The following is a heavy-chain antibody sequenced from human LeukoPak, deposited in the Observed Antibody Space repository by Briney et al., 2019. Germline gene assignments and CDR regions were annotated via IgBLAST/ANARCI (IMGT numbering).Heavy chain of an antibody. CDR1: GFTFSSYS. V-gene: IGHV3-21*01. CDR3: APVGPDAFDI. Sequence: GGSLRLSCAASGFTFSSYSMNWVRQAPGKGLEWASSISSSSSYIYYADSVKGRFTISRDNAKNSLYLQMNSLRAEDTAVYYCAPVGPDAFDIWGQGTMVTVSS. D-gene: IGHD2-2*01. CDR2: ISSSSSYI. J-gene: IGHJ3*02.